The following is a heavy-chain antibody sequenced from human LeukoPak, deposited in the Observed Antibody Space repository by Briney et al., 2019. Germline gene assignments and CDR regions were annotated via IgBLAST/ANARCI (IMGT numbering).Heavy chain of an antibody. Sequence: GGSLRLSCAASGFTFSSYGMHWVRQAPGKGLEWVSYISSSSSTIYYADSVKGRFTISRDNAKNSLYLQMNSLRAEDTAVYYCASVVAHANDYWGQGTLVTVSS. CDR3: ASVVAHANDY. CDR2: ISSSSSTI. D-gene: IGHD2-15*01. V-gene: IGHV3-48*04. CDR1: GFTFSSYG. J-gene: IGHJ4*02.